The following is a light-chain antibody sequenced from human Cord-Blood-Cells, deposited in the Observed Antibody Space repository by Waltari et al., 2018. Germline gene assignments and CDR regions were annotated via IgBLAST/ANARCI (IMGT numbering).Light chain of an antibody. CDR3: AAWDDSLNGWV. CDR2: SNN. CDR1: SSNIGSNT. Sequence: QSVLTPPPSASGTPGQRVTISSSRSSSNIGSNTVNWYHQLPGTAPKLLIYSNNQRPSGVPDRFSGSKSGTSASLAISGLQSEDEADYYCAAWDDSLNGWVFGGGTKLTVL. J-gene: IGLJ3*02. V-gene: IGLV1-44*01.